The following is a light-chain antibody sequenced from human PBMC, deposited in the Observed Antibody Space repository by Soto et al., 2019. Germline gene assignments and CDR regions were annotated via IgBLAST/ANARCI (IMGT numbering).Light chain of an antibody. V-gene: IGKV1-33*01. J-gene: IGKJ5*01. Sequence: DIQMTQSPSSLSASVGDRVTITCQASQDISNYLNWYQQKPGKAPKLLIYDASNLETGVTSRFSGSGSGTDFTFAISSLQPEDIATYYCQQYDNPPSTFGQGTRLEIK. CDR3: QQYDNPPST. CDR1: QDISNY. CDR2: DAS.